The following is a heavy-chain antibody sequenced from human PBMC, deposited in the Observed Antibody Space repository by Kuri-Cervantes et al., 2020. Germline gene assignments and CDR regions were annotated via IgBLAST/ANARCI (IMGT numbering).Heavy chain of an antibody. J-gene: IGHJ3*02. V-gene: IGHV4-4*02. CDR3: AREARNYYDSATLGAYDI. Sequence: GSLRLSCAVSGGSISTNNWWSWVRQSPGKGLEWIGEISHSGSTNYNPSLKSRVTMSIDKSKNQSSLKLSSVTAADTAIFYCAREARNYYDSATLGAYDIWGQGTMVTVSS. CDR2: ISHSGST. CDR1: GGSISTNNW. D-gene: IGHD3-22*01.